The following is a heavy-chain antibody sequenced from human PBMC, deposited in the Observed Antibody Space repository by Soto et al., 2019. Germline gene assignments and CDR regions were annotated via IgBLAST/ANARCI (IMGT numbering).Heavy chain of an antibody. Sequence: SETLSLTCAVYGGSFSGYYWSWIRQPPGKGLEWIGEINHSGSTNYNPSLKSRVTISVDTSKNQFSLKLSSVTAADTAVYYCARRAAGGYSYGGRNGGFDYWGQGTLVTV. CDR1: GGSFSGYY. D-gene: IGHD5-18*01. V-gene: IGHV4-34*01. J-gene: IGHJ4*02. CDR2: INHSGST. CDR3: ARRAAGGYSYGGRNGGFDY.